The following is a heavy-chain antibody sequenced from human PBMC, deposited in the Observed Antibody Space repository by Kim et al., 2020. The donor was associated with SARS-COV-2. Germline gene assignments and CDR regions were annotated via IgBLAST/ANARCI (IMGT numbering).Heavy chain of an antibody. J-gene: IGHJ4*02. D-gene: IGHD6-19*01. CDR2: T. CDR3: ARPGIAVDPGY. Sequence: TRYSPSFQGQVTISADKSISTAYLQWSSLKASDTAMYYCARPGIAVDPGYWGQGTLVTVSS. V-gene: IGHV5-51*01.